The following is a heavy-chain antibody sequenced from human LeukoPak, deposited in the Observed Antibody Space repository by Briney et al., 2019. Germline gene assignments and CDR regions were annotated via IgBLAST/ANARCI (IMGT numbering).Heavy chain of an antibody. J-gene: IGHJ5*02. CDR1: GGTFSSYA. D-gene: IGHD3-22*01. V-gene: IGHV1-69*13. CDR3: ARWPRGDSSGYYYRWFDP. Sequence: SVKVSCKASGGTFSSYAISWVRQTPGQGLEWMGGIIPIFGTANYAQKFQGRVTITADESTSTAYMELSSLRSEDTAVYYCARWPRGDSSGYYYRWFDPWGQGTLVTVSS. CDR2: IIPIFGTA.